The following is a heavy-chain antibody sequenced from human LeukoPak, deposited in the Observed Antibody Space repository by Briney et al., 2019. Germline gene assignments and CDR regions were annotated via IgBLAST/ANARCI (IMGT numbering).Heavy chain of an antibody. J-gene: IGHJ4*02. Sequence: SETLSLTCAVFGGSFNGYFYNWIRQPPGKGLEWIGEISHSGRNNYNPSLKSRVAISLDKSKNQFSLRLTSVTAADTAVYFCARGPRFGHPRFDSWDQGALVTVSS. CDR1: GGSFNGYF. V-gene: IGHV4-34*01. D-gene: IGHD3-10*01. CDR3: ARGPRFGHPRFDS. CDR2: ISHSGRN.